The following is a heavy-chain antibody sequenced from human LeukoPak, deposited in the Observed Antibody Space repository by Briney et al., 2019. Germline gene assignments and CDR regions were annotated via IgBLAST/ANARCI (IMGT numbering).Heavy chain of an antibody. J-gene: IGHJ4*02. CDR1: GFTFSAYW. CDR2: IKEDGTEK. D-gene: IGHD6-13*01. Sequence: GGSLRLSCSASGFTFSAYWMTWVRQAPGQGLEWVANIKEDGTEKNYVDSVKGRFTISRDNAKNSMHLQMNSLRAEDTAVYYCARPGIAGVGTAYSDYWGQGTLVTVSS. V-gene: IGHV3-7*01. CDR3: ARPGIAGVGTAYSDY.